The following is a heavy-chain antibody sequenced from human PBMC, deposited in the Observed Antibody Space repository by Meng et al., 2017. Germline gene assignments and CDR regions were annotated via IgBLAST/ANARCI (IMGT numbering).Heavy chain of an antibody. D-gene: IGHD6-19*01. Sequence: QWRLQEAGPGLVRPSETLSLTCTVSGGSVSSGSYYWSWIRHPPGKGLEWIGYIYYSGSTNYNPSLKSRVTISVDTSKNQFSLKLSSVTAADTAVYYCARAIAVAGITIDYWGQGTLVTVSS. CDR3: ARAIAVAGITIDY. CDR1: GGSVSSGSYY. CDR2: IYYSGST. V-gene: IGHV4-61*01. J-gene: IGHJ4*02.